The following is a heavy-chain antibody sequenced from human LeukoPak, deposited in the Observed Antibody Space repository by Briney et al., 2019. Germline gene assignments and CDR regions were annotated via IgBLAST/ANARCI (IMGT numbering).Heavy chain of an antibody. CDR3: AGHGGLLWFGETGGFDY. D-gene: IGHD3-10*01. CDR1: GGSISSSNW. CDR2: IYHSGST. Sequence: PSETLSITCAVPGGSISSSNWWSWVRQPPGKGLEWIGEIYHSGSTNYNPSLKSRVTISVDKSKNQFSLKLSSVTAADTAVYYCAGHGGLLWFGETGGFDYWGQGTLVTVSS. J-gene: IGHJ4*02. V-gene: IGHV4-4*02.